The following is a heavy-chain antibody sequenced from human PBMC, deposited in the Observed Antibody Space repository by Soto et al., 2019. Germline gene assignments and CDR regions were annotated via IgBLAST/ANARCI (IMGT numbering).Heavy chain of an antibody. CDR3: ARVLSSYSSSWYYFDS. J-gene: IGHJ4*02. CDR2: IYYSGST. D-gene: IGHD6-13*01. V-gene: IGHV4-59*01. CDR1: GGSISSYY. Sequence: SETLSLTCTVSGGSISSYYWSWIRQPPGKGLEWIGYIYYSGSTNYNPSLKSRVTISMDTSKNQFSLSLNSVTPADTAVYYCARVLSSYSSSWYYFDSWGQGALVTVSS.